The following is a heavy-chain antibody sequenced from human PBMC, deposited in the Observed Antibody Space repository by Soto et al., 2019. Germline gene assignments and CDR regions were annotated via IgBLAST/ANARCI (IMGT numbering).Heavy chain of an antibody. CDR1: GFSLTTDGVG. J-gene: IGHJ4*02. CDR2: IYWDDDE. CDR3: AHSRNLITEDAQVGDFDY. Sequence: QITLKESGPTLVKPTQPLTLTCNFSGFSLTTDGVGVGWVRQPPGGALEGLSLIYWDDDERYSPSLKTRLTITKDPSKNQVDLIMTNMDPVDTATYYCAHSRNLITEDAQVGDFDYWGQGILGTVSS. D-gene: IGHD3-10*01. V-gene: IGHV2-5*02.